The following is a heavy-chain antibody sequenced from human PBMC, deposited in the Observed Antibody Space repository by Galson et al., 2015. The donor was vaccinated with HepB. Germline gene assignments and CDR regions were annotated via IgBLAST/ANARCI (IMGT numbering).Heavy chain of an antibody. V-gene: IGHV3-66*01. CDR1: GFTVSSNY. Sequence: SLRLSCAASGFTVSSNYMSWVRQAPGKGLEWVSVIYSGGSTYYADSVRGRFTIYRDKSKNTLYLQMNSLRAEDTAVYYCARAILSLRIAVAGPVYGMDVCGQGTTVTVSS. D-gene: IGHD6-19*01. J-gene: IGHJ6*02. CDR3: ARAILSLRIAVAGPVYGMDV. CDR2: IYSGGST.